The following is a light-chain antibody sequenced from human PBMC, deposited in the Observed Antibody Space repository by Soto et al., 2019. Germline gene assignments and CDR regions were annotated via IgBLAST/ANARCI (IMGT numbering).Light chain of an antibody. Sequence: EIVLTQSPGTLSLSPGERATLSCRASQSVSSSYLAWYQQKPGQAPRLLIYGASSRATGIPDRLSGSGSGTDFPLTISRLEPEDFAVYYCQQYDSPPYTFGQGTKLEIK. J-gene: IGKJ2*01. CDR1: QSVSSSY. CDR2: GAS. CDR3: QQYDSPPYT. V-gene: IGKV3-20*01.